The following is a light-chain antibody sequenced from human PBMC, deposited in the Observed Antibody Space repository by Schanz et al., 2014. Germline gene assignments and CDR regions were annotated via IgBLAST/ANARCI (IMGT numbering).Light chain of an antibody. CDR3: QQSYSTPPT. CDR2: AAS. CDR1: QGISSW. V-gene: IGKV1D-12*01. Sequence: DIQMTQSPSSVSASVGDKVTITCRASQGISSWLAWYQQKPGKAPKLLIHAASSLQSGVPSRISGSGSGTDFTLTISALQPEDFATYYCQQSYSTPPTFGGGTKVEIK. J-gene: IGKJ4*01.